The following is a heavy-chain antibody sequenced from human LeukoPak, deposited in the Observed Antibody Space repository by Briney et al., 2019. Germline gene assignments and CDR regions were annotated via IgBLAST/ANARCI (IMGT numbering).Heavy chain of an antibody. J-gene: IGHJ6*03. CDR3: ARGPIIDIAIVPAADEYYYMDV. Sequence: ASVTVSFKASGYTFTIYGITWVRQAPGQGLEWMGCISAYNGNTNYAQKLQGRVTMTTDRSTSTAYMELRSLRSDDTAVYYCARGPIIDIAIVPAADEYYYMDVWGKGTTVTVSS. CDR2: ISAYNGNT. CDR1: GYTFTIYG. V-gene: IGHV1-18*01. D-gene: IGHD2-2*01.